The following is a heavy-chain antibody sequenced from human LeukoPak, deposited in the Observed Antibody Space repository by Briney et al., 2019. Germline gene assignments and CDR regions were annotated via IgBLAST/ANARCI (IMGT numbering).Heavy chain of an antibody. CDR1: GYTFTSYY. V-gene: IGHV1-46*03. D-gene: IGHD2-2*01. CDR2: INPSGGSA. CDR3: ARDEGYCSSISCYLFDY. J-gene: IGHJ4*02. Sequence: ASVKVSCKASGYTFTSYYMHWVRQAPGQGLEWMGIINPSGGSASYAQKFQGRVTMTRDTSTSTIYMELSSLRSGDTAVYYCARDEGYCSSISCYLFDYWGQGTLVTVSS.